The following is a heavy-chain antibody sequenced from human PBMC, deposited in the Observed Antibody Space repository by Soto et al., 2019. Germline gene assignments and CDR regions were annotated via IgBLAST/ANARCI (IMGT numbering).Heavy chain of an antibody. V-gene: IGHV3-48*01. D-gene: IGHD6-13*01. CDR2: ISSSSSTI. CDR1: GFTFSSYS. Sequence: GGSLRLSCAASGFTFSSYSMNWVRQAPGKGLEWVSYISSSSSTIYYADSVKGRFTISRDNAKNSLYLQMNSLRAEDTAVYYCASGLRVDGTYIAAQQGYYYYMDVWGKGTTVTVSS. J-gene: IGHJ6*03. CDR3: ASGLRVDGTYIAAQQGYYYYMDV.